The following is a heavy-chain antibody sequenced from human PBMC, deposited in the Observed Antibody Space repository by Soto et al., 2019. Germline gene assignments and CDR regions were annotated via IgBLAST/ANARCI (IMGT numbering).Heavy chain of an antibody. V-gene: IGHV1-18*01. CDR3: ARGKYDSWSGLTDYYYYGMDV. CDR1: AYTFTGYG. Sequence: SVKVSCKASAYTFTGYGISLVRQAPGQGLEWMGWISAYNGNTNYAQKLQGRVTMTTDTSTSTAYMELRSLRSDDTAVYYCARGKYDSWSGLTDYYYYGMDVWGQGTTVTVSS. J-gene: IGHJ6*02. CDR2: ISAYNGNT. D-gene: IGHD3-3*01.